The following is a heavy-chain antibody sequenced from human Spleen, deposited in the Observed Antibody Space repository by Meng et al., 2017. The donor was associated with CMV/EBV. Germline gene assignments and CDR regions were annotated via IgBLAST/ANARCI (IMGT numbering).Heavy chain of an antibody. CDR3: AREAAAGYYYYYGMDV. J-gene: IGHJ6*02. D-gene: IGHD6-13*01. CDR1: GFSFSRYG. Sequence: GESLKISCAASGFSFSRYGMNWVRQAPGKGLEWVSFISSSSGYIYYTDSVKGRFTISRDNAKNSLYLQMNSLRAEDTAVYYCAREAAAGYYYYYGMDVWGQGTTVTVSS. V-gene: IGHV3-21*01. CDR2: ISSSSGYI.